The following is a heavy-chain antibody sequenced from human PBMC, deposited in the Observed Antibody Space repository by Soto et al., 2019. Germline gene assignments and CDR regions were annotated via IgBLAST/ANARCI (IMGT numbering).Heavy chain of an antibody. V-gene: IGHV3-23*01. CDR1: GFTFSSYA. Sequence: PGGSLRLSCAASGFTFSSYAMSWVRQAPGKGLEWVSGISGSGGSTHYVDSVKGRFTISRDNSKNTLYLQMNSLRAEDTAVYYCARARGYSYAYDFDYWGQGTLVTVSS. D-gene: IGHD5-18*01. J-gene: IGHJ4*02. CDR2: ISGSGGST. CDR3: ARARGYSYAYDFDY.